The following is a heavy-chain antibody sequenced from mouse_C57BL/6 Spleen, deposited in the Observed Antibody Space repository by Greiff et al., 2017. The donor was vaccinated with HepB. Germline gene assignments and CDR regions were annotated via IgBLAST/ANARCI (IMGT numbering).Heavy chain of an antibody. CDR2: INPGSGGP. CDR3: ARSYYGSSSGYFDY. CDR1: GYAFTNYL. V-gene: IGHV1-54*01. Sequence: QVQLQQSGAELVRPGTSVKVSCKASGYAFTNYLIEWVNQRPGQGLEWIGVINPGSGGPNYNEKFKGKATLTADKSSSTAYIQLSSLTSEDSAVCFCARSYYGSSSGYFDYWGQGTTLTVSS. D-gene: IGHD1-1*01. J-gene: IGHJ2*01.